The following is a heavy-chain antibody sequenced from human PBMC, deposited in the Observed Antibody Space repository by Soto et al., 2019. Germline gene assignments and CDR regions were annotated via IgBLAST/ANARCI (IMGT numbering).Heavy chain of an antibody. CDR1: GFNVTSHY. CDR2: VYNDGTT. J-gene: IGHJ2*01. CDR3: ARGWGVNTEPYWYFDL. D-gene: IGHD5-18*01. Sequence: EVQLVESGGGLTQPGGSLRLSCAASGFNVTSHYINWVRQAPGKGLEWVLIVYNDGTTYYEACVKGRFTISRDYSKNDLYLQMSNLRADDTAVYHCARGWGVNTEPYWYFDLWGRGTLVTVSS. V-gene: IGHV3-53*01.